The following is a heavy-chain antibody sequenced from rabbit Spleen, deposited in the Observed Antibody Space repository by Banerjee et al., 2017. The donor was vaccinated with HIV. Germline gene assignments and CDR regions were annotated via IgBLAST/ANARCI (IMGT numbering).Heavy chain of an antibody. CDR3: ARDTGVIGWNFGL. J-gene: IGHJ4*01. V-gene: IGHV1S45*01. CDR1: GFSFSSNW. CDR2: IDTNDGDT. D-gene: IGHD7-1*01. Sequence: LEESGGGLVKPGGTLTLTCTVSGFSFSSNWICWVRQAPGKGLEWIACIDTNDGDTDYANWPKGRFTISKTSSTTVTLQMTSLTAADTATYFCARDTGVIGWNFGLWGPGTLVTVS.